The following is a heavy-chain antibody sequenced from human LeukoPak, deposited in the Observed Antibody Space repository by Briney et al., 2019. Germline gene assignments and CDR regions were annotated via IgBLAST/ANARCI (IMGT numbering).Heavy chain of an antibody. Sequence: ASVKVSCKASGYTFTSYGISWVRQAPGQGLEWMGWMNPNSGNTGYAQKFQGRVTMTRNTSISTAYMELSSLRSEDTAVYYCARGVKKNYDFWSGYHPHWFDPWGQGTLVTVSS. CDR3: ARGVKKNYDFWSGYHPHWFDP. CDR1: GYTFTSYG. CDR2: MNPNSGNT. J-gene: IGHJ5*02. V-gene: IGHV1-8*02. D-gene: IGHD3-3*01.